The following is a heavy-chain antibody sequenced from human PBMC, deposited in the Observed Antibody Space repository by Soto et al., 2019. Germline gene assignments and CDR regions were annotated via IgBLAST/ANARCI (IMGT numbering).Heavy chain of an antibody. CDR1: GYTFTSYG. V-gene: IGHV1-18*01. D-gene: IGHD3-3*01. J-gene: IGHJ4*02. CDR2: ISAYNGNT. CDR3: PRDFGFLEWLAPGY. Sequence: ASVKVSCKASGYTFTSYGISWVRQAPGQGLEWMGWISAYNGNTNYAQKLQGRVTMTTDTSTSTADMELRSLRSDDTVVYYCPRDFGFLEWLAPGYWGQGTLVTVSS.